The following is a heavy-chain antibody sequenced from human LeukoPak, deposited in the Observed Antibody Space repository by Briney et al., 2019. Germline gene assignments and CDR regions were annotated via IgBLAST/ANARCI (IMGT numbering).Heavy chain of an antibody. J-gene: IGHJ4*02. Sequence: GGSLRLSCEASGFAFNSYWASWVRQAPGKGLEWVANINQDGNSQNYVDSVRGRFTISKDNAKNSVYLQMNSLRAEDTAVYYCARSLWPEDCWGQGILVTVSS. CDR2: INQDGNSQ. CDR3: ARSLWPEDC. D-gene: IGHD2-21*01. V-gene: IGHV3-7*01. CDR1: GFAFNSYW.